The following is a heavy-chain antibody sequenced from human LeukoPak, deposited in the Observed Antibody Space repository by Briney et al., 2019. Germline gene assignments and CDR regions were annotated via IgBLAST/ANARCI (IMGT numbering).Heavy chain of an antibody. Sequence: GRSLRLSCAASGFTFSSYGMHWVRQAPGKGLEWVAVIWCDGSNKYYADSVKGRFTISRDNSKNTLYLQMNSLRAEDTAVYYCARDRFLDTAMVTGTPGIPPDYWGQGTLVTVSS. CDR1: GFTFSSYG. J-gene: IGHJ4*02. CDR3: ARDRFLDTAMVTGTPGIPPDY. D-gene: IGHD5-18*01. V-gene: IGHV3-33*01. CDR2: IWCDGSNK.